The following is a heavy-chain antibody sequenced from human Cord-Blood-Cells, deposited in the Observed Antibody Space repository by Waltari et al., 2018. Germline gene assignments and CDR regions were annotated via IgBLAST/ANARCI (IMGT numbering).Heavy chain of an antibody. CDR1: GYTLTDLT. Sequence: QVKLVQSGAEVKKPGASVKVSCKVSGYTLTDLTIHWARQGPGKGLEWMGGFDPEDGETIYAQKFQGRVTMTEDTSTDTAYMELSSLRSEDTAVYYCATGIFEVAGFDYWGQGTLVTVSS. J-gene: IGHJ4*02. CDR3: ATGIFEVAGFDY. CDR2: FDPEDGET. V-gene: IGHV1-24*01. D-gene: IGHD6-19*01.